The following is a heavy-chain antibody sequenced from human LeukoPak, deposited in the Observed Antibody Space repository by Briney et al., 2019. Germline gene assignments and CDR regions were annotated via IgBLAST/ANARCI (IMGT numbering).Heavy chain of an antibody. V-gene: IGHV4-61*02. CDR3: AKYCSTTSCYYLGY. CDR2: IYTSGST. J-gene: IGHJ4*02. D-gene: IGHD2-2*01. CDR1: GGSISSGSYY. Sequence: SQTLSLTCTVSGGSISSGSYYWSWIRQPAGKGLEWIGRIYTSGSTNYNPSLKSRVTISVDTSKNQFSLKLSSVTAADTAVYYCAKYCSTTSCYYLGYWGQGILVTVSS.